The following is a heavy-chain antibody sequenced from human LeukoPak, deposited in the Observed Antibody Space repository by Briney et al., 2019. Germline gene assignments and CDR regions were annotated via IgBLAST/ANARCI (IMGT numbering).Heavy chain of an antibody. CDR3: ARDLSSTSNWEFDY. CDR1: GYSFAGYF. D-gene: IGHD1-26*01. Sequence: ASVKVSCKPSGYSFAGYFIHWLRQAPGQGLQWMGRINPNSGGTEYEQSFQGRVTMTRDTSISTAYVEVSTLISDDTAVYYCARDLSSTSNWEFDYWGQGTLVTVSS. CDR2: INPNSGGT. V-gene: IGHV1-2*06. J-gene: IGHJ4*02.